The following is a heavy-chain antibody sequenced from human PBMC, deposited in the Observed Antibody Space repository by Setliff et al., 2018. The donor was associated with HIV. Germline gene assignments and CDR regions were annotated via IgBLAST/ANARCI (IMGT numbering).Heavy chain of an antibody. D-gene: IGHD2-2*01. Sequence: PGGSLRLSCAASGFSFSDFDIHWVRQAPGKGLEWVGRIRSQSSSYATTYIAPVTGRFTISRDDSNNTAFLQMNSLRTEDTAIYYCASPSPYCTTASCPEYFLHWGQGTLVTVSS. CDR3: ASPSPYCTTASCPEYFLH. V-gene: IGHV3-73*01. CDR2: IRSQSSSYAT. J-gene: IGHJ1*01. CDR1: GFSFSDFD.